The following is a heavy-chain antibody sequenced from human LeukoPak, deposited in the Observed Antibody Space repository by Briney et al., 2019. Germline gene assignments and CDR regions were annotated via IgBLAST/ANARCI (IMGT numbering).Heavy chain of an antibody. CDR2: IYYSGST. CDR3: AREDSSATRGEGYSYGFPRGRWFDP. D-gene: IGHD5-18*01. J-gene: IGHJ5*02. Sequence: PSETLSLTCTVSGASISSYYWSWIRQPPGKGLEWIGYIYYSGSTYYNPSLKSRVTISVDTSKNQFSLKLSSVTAADTAVYYCAREDSSATRGEGYSYGFPRGRWFDPWGQGTLVTVSS. V-gene: IGHV4-59*12. CDR1: GASISSYY.